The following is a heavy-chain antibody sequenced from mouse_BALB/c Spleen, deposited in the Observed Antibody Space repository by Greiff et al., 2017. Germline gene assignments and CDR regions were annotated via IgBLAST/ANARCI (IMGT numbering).Heavy chain of an antibody. CDR2: IGSGSSTI. D-gene: IGHD2-4*01. CDR1: GFTFSSFG. Sequence: EVQGVESGGGLVQPGGSRKLSCAASGFTFSSFGMHWVRQAPEKGLEWVAYIGSGSSTIYYADTVKGRFTISRDNPKNTLFLQMTSLRSEDTAMYYCARRGDYDGNYYAMDYWGQGTSVTVSS. V-gene: IGHV5-17*02. J-gene: IGHJ4*01. CDR3: ARRGDYDGNYYAMDY.